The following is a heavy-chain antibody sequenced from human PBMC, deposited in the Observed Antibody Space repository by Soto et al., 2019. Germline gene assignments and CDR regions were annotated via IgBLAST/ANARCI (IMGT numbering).Heavy chain of an antibody. CDR3: ARGLFGWYGFDY. J-gene: IGHJ4*02. D-gene: IGHD6-19*01. CDR1: GFTFSSDW. Sequence: EVQLVESGGGLGQPGGSLRLSCAGSGFTFSSDWMHWVRQDPGKGLVWVSRLNKDGTIANYADAVKGRFTISRDNAKNTLFLQMNSLTAEDTGLYYCARGLFGWYGFDYWGQGTVVTVSS. V-gene: IGHV3-74*01. CDR2: LNKDGTIA.